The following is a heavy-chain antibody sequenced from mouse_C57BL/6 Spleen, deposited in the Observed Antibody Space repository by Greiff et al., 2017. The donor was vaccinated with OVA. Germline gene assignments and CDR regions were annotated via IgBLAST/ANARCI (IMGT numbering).Heavy chain of an antibody. CDR1: GFTFSNYW. J-gene: IGHJ3*01. CDR2: IRLKSDNYAT. D-gene: IGHD2-3*01. V-gene: IGHV6-3*01. Sequence: DVMLVESGGGLVQPGGSMKLSCVASGFTFSNYWMNWVRQSPEKGLEWVAQIRLKSDNYATHYAESVKGRFTISRDDSKSSVYLQMNNLRAEDTGIYYCTDGGYSWFAYWGQGTLVTVSA. CDR3: TDGGYSWFAY.